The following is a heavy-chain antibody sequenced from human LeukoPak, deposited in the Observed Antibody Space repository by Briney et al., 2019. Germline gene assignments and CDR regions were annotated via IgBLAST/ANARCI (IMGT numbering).Heavy chain of an antibody. CDR3: ARDPSDYDILTGEAFDI. V-gene: IGHV4-59*06. Sequence: SETLSLTRTVSGGSISSYYWSWIRQHPGKGLEWIGYIYYSGSTYYNPSLKSRVTISVDTSKNQFSLKLSSVTAADTAVYYCARDPSDYDILTGEAFDIWGQGTMVTVSS. J-gene: IGHJ3*02. CDR2: IYYSGST. CDR1: GGSISSYY. D-gene: IGHD3-9*01.